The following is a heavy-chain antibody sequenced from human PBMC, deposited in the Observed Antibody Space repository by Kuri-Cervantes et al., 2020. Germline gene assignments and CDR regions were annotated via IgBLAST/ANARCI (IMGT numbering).Heavy chain of an antibody. V-gene: IGHV1-3*01. J-gene: IGHJ6*03. CDR1: GYTFISYA. D-gene: IGHD2-2*01. Sequence: ASVKVSCKASGYTFISYAMHWVRQAPGQRLEWMGWINAGNGNTKYSQKFQGRVTITRDTSASTAYMELSSLRSEDTAVYYCARAAQYCSSTICWRTLYYYYMDVWGKGTTVTVSS. CDR3: ARAAQYCSSTICWRTLYYYYMDV. CDR2: INAGNGNT.